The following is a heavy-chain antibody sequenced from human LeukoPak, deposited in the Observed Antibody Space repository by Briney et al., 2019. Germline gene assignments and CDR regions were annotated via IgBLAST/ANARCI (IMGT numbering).Heavy chain of an antibody. J-gene: IGHJ4*02. V-gene: IGHV3-23*01. CDR1: GFTFSTFA. Sequence: GGSLRLSCAASGFTFSTFAMIWVRQPPGKGLEWVSSIFPSGGEIHYADSVRGRFTISRDNSKSTLSLQMNSLRAEDTAVYYCAKDLQLIPLAYWGQGTLVTVSS. CDR3: AKDLQLIPLAY. CDR2: IFPSGGEI. D-gene: IGHD3-16*01.